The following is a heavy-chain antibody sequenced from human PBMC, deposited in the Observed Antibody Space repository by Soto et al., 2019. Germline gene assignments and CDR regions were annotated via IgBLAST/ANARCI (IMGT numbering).Heavy chain of an antibody. D-gene: IGHD4-4*01. CDR2: ISYDGSNK. CDR3: ARGSNSDYFDY. Sequence: GGSLRLSCAASGFTFSSYAMHWVRQAPGKGLEWVAVISYDGSNKYYADSVKGRFTISRDNSKNTLYLQMNSLRAEDTAVYYCARGSNSDYFDYWGQGTLVTVSS. V-gene: IGHV3-30-3*01. CDR1: GFTFSSYA. J-gene: IGHJ4*02.